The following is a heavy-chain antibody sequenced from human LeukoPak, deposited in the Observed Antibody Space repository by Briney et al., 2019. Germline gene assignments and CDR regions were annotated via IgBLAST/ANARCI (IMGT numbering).Heavy chain of an antibody. CDR2: AHSSGST. V-gene: IGHV4-59*01. J-gene: IGHJ5*02. Sequence: SETLSLTCTVSGDSISSYFWSWIRQPPGKDLEWIGYAHSSGSTNYNPSLKSRVTISADASKNQFSLNLRSVTAVDTAVYYCARDSHSIDIATPGGFDPWGQGTLVTVSS. CDR1: GDSISSYF. D-gene: IGHD1-26*01. CDR3: ARDSHSIDIATPGGFDP.